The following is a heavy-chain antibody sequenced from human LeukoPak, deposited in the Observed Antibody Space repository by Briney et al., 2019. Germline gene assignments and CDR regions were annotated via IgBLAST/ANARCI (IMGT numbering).Heavy chain of an antibody. V-gene: IGHV3-30*18. CDR3: AKDLLVY. CDR2: ISYDGSNK. CDR1: GFTFSSYD. J-gene: IGHJ4*02. Sequence: GGSLRLSCAASGFTFSSYDMHWVRQARGKGLEWVAVISYDGSNKYYADSVKGRFTISRDNSKNTLYLQMNSLRAEDTGVYYCAKDLLVYWGQGTLVTVSS.